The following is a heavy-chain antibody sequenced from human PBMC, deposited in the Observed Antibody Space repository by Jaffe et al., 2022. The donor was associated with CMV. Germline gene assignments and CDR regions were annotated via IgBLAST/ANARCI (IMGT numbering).Heavy chain of an antibody. Sequence: QVQLQQWGAGLLKPSETLSLTCAVYGGSFSGYYWSWIRQPPGKGLEWIGEINHSGSTNYNPSLKSRVTISVDTSKNQFSLKLSSVTAADTAVYYCARGPKVYCSGGSCYRPYYYYGMDVWGQGTTVTVSS. J-gene: IGHJ6*02. CDR3: ARGPKVYCSGGSCYRPYYYYGMDV. D-gene: IGHD2-15*01. V-gene: IGHV4-34*01. CDR1: GGSFSGYY. CDR2: INHSGST.